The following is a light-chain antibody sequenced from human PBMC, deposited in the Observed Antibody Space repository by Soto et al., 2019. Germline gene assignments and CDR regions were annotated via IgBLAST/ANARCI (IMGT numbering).Light chain of an antibody. CDR1: QSVSSSY. Sequence: EIVLTPSPGTLSLSSRGRGTLSRRASQSVSSSYLAWYQQKPGQAPRLLIYGASSRATGIPDRFSGSGSGTDFTLTISRLEPEDFAVYYCQQYGSSRTFGQGTKVDIK. J-gene: IGKJ1*01. V-gene: IGKV3-20*01. CDR2: GAS. CDR3: QQYGSSRT.